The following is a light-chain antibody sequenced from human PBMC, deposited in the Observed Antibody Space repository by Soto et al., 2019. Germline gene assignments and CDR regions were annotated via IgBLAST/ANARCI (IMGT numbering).Light chain of an antibody. J-gene: IGKJ1*01. Sequence: HSPATLPSSPQKRATLSCRAFENVRSFVDWYLQKAGPAPMFLIYGASNRATGIQAMFSGRGSGTDFTITISNIEHEDFAVYYCQQHSHWPPRTFGQGTKVDIK. CDR3: QQHSHWPPRT. V-gene: IGKV3-11*01. CDR2: GAS. CDR1: ENVRSF.